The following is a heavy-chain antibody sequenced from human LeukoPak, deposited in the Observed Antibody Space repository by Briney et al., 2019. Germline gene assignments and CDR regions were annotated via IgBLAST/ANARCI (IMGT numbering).Heavy chain of an antibody. J-gene: IGHJ6*03. V-gene: IGHV3-9*01. D-gene: IGHD3-10*01. CDR1: GFTFDDYA. CDR3: ARRNQLLWFGELSHYYYYYMDV. Sequence: PGGSLRLSCAASGFTFDDYAMHWVRQAPGKGLEWVSGISWNSGSIGYADSVKGRFTISRDNAKNSLYLQMNSLRAEDTAVYYCARRNQLLWFGELSHYYYYYMDVWGKGTTVTVSS. CDR2: ISWNSGSI.